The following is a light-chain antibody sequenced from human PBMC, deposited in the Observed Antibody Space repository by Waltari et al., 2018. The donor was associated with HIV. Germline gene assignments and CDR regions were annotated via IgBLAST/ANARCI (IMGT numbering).Light chain of an antibody. CDR2: EVS. Sequence: QSALTQPASVSGSPGQSITISCTVTSSDVGGYNYVSWYQQHPGKAPKLMIYEVSNRPSGVANRFSGSKSGNTASLTISGLQAEDEADYYCCSYAGSSTFVVFGGGTKLTVL. V-gene: IGLV2-14*01. CDR3: CSYAGSSTFVV. CDR1: SSDVGGYNY. J-gene: IGLJ2*01.